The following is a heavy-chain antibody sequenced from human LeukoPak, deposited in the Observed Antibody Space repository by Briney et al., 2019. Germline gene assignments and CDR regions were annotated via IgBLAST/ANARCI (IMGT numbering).Heavy chain of an antibody. D-gene: IGHD1-26*01. CDR1: GGSISSSSYY. Sequence: SETLSLTCTVSGGSISSSSYYWGWIRQPPGKGREWIGSIYYSGTTYYNPSLKSRVTISVDTSKNQFSLKLSSVTAADTAVYYCARRGTYSYFDYWGQGTLVTVSS. V-gene: IGHV4-39*01. CDR3: ARRGTYSYFDY. J-gene: IGHJ4*02. CDR2: IYYSGTT.